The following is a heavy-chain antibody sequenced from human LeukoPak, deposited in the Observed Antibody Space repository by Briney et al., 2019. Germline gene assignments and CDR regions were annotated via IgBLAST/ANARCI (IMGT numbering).Heavy chain of an antibody. CDR3: LTPAGWVNY. Sequence: PGRSLILSCAASGFSFSSYGMHWVRQAPGKGLEWVAVVWSDGSNKYYADSVKGRFTISRDNSKNTLYLQMNSLRAEDTAVYYCLTPAGWVNYWGQGTLVTVSS. CDR1: GFSFSSYG. V-gene: IGHV3-33*01. CDR2: VWSDGSNK. J-gene: IGHJ4*02. D-gene: IGHD1-14*01.